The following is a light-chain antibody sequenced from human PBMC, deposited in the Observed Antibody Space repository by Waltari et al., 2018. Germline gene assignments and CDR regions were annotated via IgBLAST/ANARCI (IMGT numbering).Light chain of an antibody. Sequence: DIQMTQSPSSVSASVGDRVTITGRASQGISNWLAWYQQKPGKPPNLLIYGASSFQTGVPERFSGSGSGTEFTLTISSLQPEDFATYYCQQASSFPITFGPGTKVEIK. CDR3: QQASSFPIT. CDR1: QGISNW. J-gene: IGKJ3*01. CDR2: GAS. V-gene: IGKV1-12*01.